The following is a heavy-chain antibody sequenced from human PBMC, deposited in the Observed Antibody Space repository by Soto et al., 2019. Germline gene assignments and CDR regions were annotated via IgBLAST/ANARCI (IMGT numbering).Heavy chain of an antibody. CDR1: GFTFSSYA. Sequence: EVQLLESGGGLVQPGGSLRLSCAASGFTFSSYAMSWVRQAPGKGLEWVSAISGSGGSTYYADSVKGRFTISRDNSKNTLYLQMNSLRAEDTAVHYCAKEKRQWLVEGGAVFDYWGQGTLVTVSS. V-gene: IGHV3-23*01. CDR3: AKEKRQWLVEGGAVFDY. D-gene: IGHD6-19*01. J-gene: IGHJ4*02. CDR2: ISGSGGST.